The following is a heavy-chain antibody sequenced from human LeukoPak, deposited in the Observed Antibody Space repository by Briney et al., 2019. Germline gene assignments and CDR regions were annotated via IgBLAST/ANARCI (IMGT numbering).Heavy chain of an antibody. CDR3: ARWDYYGSGSYRGGFDY. CDR2: FYTSGST. CDR1: GGSISSGSYY. Sequence: SETLSLTCTVSGGSISSGSYYWNWIRQPAGKGLEWIGRFYTSGSTNYNPSLKSRVTISVDTSKNQFSLKLSSVTAADTAVYYCARWDYYGSGSYRGGFDYWGQGTPVTVSS. V-gene: IGHV4-61*02. J-gene: IGHJ4*02. D-gene: IGHD3-10*01.